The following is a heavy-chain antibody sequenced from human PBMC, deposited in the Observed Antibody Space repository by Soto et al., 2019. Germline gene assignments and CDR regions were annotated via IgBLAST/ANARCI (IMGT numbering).Heavy chain of an antibody. Sequence: QVQLVESGGGAVQPGESLRLSCVASGFDFTYYAMHWVRQAPGKGLESLAVMSRDGSKIHHTDSVKGRFTISRDNSKNTLYLQMNSLRKEDTAVYFCAKDEGVGGTLGLFDYWGQGTLVSVSS. D-gene: IGHD1-26*01. V-gene: IGHV3-30*18. CDR1: GFDFTYYA. CDR3: AKDEGVGGTLGLFDY. CDR2: MSRDGSKI. J-gene: IGHJ4*02.